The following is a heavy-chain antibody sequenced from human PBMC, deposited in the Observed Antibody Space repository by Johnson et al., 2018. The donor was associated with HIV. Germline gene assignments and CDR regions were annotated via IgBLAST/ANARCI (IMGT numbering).Heavy chain of an antibody. CDR1: GFTFGDYG. Sequence: VQLVESGGGFVQPGRSLRLSCTASGFTFGDYGMSWARQAPGKGLEWVSGINWNGGSTGYADSVKGRFTISRDNAKNSLYLQMNSLRAEDTALYYCAREIYAILGAFDIWGQGTMVIVSS. CDR3: AREIYAILGAFDI. D-gene: IGHD1-26*01. J-gene: IGHJ3*02. CDR2: INWNGGST. V-gene: IGHV3-20*04.